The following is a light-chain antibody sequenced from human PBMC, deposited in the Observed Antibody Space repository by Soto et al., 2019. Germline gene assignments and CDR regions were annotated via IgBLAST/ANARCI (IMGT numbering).Light chain of an antibody. V-gene: IGKV3-20*01. CDR3: QQYGSSPRT. J-gene: IGKJ1*01. CDR1: QSVSFN. CDR2: GAS. Sequence: EIVLTQSPGTLSLSPGERATLSCRASQSVSFNLAWYQQKPGQAPRLLIYGASNRATGIPDRFSGSGSGTDFTLTISRLEPEDFAVYYCQQYGSSPRTFGQGTKVDIK.